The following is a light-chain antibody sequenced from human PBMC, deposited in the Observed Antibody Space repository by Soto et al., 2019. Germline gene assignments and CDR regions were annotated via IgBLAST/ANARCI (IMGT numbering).Light chain of an antibody. J-gene: IGKJ4*01. Sequence: DVQMTQSPSSLSAFVGDGVTITCRASQGIAPYLAWFQQKPGKVPKLLIYATSTLQSGVPSRFSGSGSGTDFTLTISSLQPEDVGTYYCQKYNSAPLTFGGGTKVEMK. CDR1: QGIAPY. CDR3: QKYNSAPLT. V-gene: IGKV1-27*01. CDR2: ATS.